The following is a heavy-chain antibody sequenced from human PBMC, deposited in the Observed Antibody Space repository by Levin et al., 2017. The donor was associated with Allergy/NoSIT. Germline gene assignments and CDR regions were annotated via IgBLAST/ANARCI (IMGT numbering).Heavy chain of an antibody. CDR2: ISSSGSTI. Sequence: GGSLRLSCAASGFTFSSYEMNWVRQAPGKGLEWVSYISSSGSTIYYADSVKGRFTISRDNAKNSLYLQMNSLRAEDTAVYYCARASPRGQLLWFGDSRTPPVGIFDYWGQGTLVTVSS. J-gene: IGHJ4*02. CDR3: ARASPRGQLLWFGDSRTPPVGIFDY. D-gene: IGHD3-10*01. CDR1: GFTFSSYE. V-gene: IGHV3-48*03.